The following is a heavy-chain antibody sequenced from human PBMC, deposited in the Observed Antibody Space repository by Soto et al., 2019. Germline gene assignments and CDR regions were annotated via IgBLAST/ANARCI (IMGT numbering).Heavy chain of an antibody. J-gene: IGHJ5*02. CDR2: ISLYSDGT. CDR1: GYTFSNYG. Sequence: QVQLVQSGGEVKRPGASVKVSCKTSGYTFSNYGITWVRQAPGQPLEWLGRISLYSDGTNYAQKFQGRVSMTTDTSQTTAYKEMRSMRSDDKAVYYCARVVPGAEAWFGPWCQGTLVTVSS. D-gene: IGHD2-2*01. V-gene: IGHV1-18*01. CDR3: ARVVPGAEAWFGP.